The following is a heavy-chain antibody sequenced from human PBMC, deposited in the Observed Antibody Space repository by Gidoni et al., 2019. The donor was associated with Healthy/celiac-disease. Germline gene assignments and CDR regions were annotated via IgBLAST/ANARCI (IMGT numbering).Heavy chain of an antibody. CDR2: IKQDGSEK. Sequence: EVQLVESGGGLVQPGGSLRLSCAASGFTVSSYGMGWVRQVPGKGREWVANIKQDGSEKYYVDSVKGRFTISRDNAKNSLYLQMNSLRAEDTAVYYCARDFGGYDYWGQGTLVTVSS. CDR3: ARDFGGYDY. D-gene: IGHD3-16*01. CDR1: GFTVSSYG. J-gene: IGHJ4*02. V-gene: IGHV3-7*03.